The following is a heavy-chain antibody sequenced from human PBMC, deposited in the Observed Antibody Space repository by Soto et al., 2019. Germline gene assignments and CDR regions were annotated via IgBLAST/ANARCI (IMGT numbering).Heavy chain of an antibody. CDR3: ARDRSTYGGGGTGEVKENWLDP. V-gene: IGHV4-59*01. CDR1: GGSISRYY. J-gene: IGHJ5*02. D-gene: IGHD2-8*01. CDR2: AYYSGDT. Sequence: SETLSLTCSVSGGSISRYYWSWIRQPPGKGLEWIGYAYYSGDTGYNPSLQSRVTMAVDTSKNQVSLKLTSVTAADTAVYYCARDRSTYGGGGTGEVKENWLDPWGQGALVTAPQ.